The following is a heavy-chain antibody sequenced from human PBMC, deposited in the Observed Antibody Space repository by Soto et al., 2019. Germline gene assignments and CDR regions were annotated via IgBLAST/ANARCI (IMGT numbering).Heavy chain of an antibody. CDR1: GYTFSNYG. V-gene: IGHV1-18*01. CDR2: ISGYNGNT. Sequence: QVQLVQSGAEVKKPGASVTVSCKTSGYTFSNYGINWVRQAPGQGLGWMGWISGYNGNTNYAQTVQGKGTKTPDTTTGTVYMELRSLKSDDTAIYYCSGFIMVGGWFDSNYYHVMDVWGQGTTVTVSS. CDR3: SGFIMVGGWFDSNYYHVMDV. D-gene: IGHD6-19*01. J-gene: IGHJ6*02.